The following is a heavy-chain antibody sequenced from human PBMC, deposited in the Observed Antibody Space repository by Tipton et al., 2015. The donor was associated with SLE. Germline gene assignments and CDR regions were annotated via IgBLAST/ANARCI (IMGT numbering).Heavy chain of an antibody. CDR1: GFTFSSYS. CDR3: ARDYYDSSGYSYYYYMDV. CDR2: ISSTSSYI. Sequence: SLRLSCAASGFTFSSYSMNWVRQAPGKGLEWVSSISSTSSYIYYADSGKGRFTISRDNAKNSLYLQMNSLRAEDSALYYCARDYYDSSGYSYYYYMDVWGKGTTVTVSS. V-gene: IGHV3-21*01. D-gene: IGHD3-22*01. J-gene: IGHJ6*03.